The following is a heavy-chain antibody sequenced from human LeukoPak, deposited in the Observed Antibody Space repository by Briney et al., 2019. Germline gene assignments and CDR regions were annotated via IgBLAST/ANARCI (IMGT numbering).Heavy chain of an antibody. CDR1: GFTFGDYA. D-gene: IGHD6-13*01. V-gene: IGHV3-49*03. CDR3: TRARIAAAGVVDWFDP. J-gene: IGHJ5*02. CDR2: ISSKAYGGTT. Sequence: PGGSLRLSCTASGFTFGDYAMSWFRQAPGKGLEWVGFISSKAYGGTTEYAASVKGRFTISRDDSKSIAYLQMNSLKTEDTAVYYCTRARIAAAGVVDWFDPWGQGTLVTVSS.